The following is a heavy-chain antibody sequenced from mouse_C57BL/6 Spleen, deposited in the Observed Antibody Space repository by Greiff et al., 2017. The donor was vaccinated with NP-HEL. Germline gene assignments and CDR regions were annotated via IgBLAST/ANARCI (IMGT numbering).Heavy chain of an antibody. J-gene: IGHJ4*01. V-gene: IGHV2-9-1*01. D-gene: IGHD2-4*01. CDR2: IWTGGGT. CDR3: ARTEDYDLYYAMDY. Sequence: VQLKQSGPGLVAPSQSLSITCTVSGFSLTSYAISWVRQPPGKGLEWLGVIWTGGGTTYYSALNSRLSISKDNSKCQVFLKMNSLQTDDTARYYCARTEDYDLYYAMDYWGQGTSVTVSS. CDR1: GFSLTSYA.